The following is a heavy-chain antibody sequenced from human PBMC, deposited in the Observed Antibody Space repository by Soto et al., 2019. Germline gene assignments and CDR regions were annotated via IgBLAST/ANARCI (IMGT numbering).Heavy chain of an antibody. J-gene: IGHJ4*02. CDR1: GFTFGSYG. CDR2: ISYDGSNK. V-gene: IGHV3-30*18. Sequence: QVQLVESGGGVVQPGRSLRLSCAASGFTFGSYGMHWVRQAPGKGLEWVAVISYDGSNKYYADSVKGRFTISRDNSKNTLYLQMNSLRAEDTAVYYCAKDWGRSFYYFDYWGQGTLVTVSS. D-gene: IGHD1-26*01. CDR3: AKDWGRSFYYFDY.